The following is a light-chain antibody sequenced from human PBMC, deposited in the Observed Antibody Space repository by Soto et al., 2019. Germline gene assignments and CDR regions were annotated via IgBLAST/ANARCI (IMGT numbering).Light chain of an antibody. CDR1: QSVSSIY. CDR2: GAS. Sequence: EIVLTQSPGTVSLSPGERATLSCRASQSVSSIYLAWYQKKPGQAPRLLIYGASSRATDIPDRFSGSGFGTDFTLTISRLEPEDSAVYYCQQYGTSPTFGGGTKVEIK. V-gene: IGKV3-20*01. CDR3: QQYGTSPT. J-gene: IGKJ4*01.